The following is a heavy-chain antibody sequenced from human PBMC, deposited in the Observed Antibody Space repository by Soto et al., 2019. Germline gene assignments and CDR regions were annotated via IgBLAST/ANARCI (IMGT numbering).Heavy chain of an antibody. Sequence: QVQLVQSGAEVRMPGASVKVSCKASGYRLTSYGISWVRQAPGQGLEWMGWISGHDGSTKYTQKVQGRVTVTTDTSTSTAYMDLRSLRSDDTAVYYCAREYCSSASCYGPDFWGQGTLVTVSS. CDR3: AREYCSSASCYGPDF. V-gene: IGHV1-18*01. CDR2: ISGHDGST. D-gene: IGHD2-2*01. J-gene: IGHJ4*02. CDR1: GYRLTSYG.